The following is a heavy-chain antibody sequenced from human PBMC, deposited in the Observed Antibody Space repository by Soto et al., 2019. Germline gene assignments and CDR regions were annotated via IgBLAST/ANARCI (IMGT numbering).Heavy chain of an antibody. CDR1: GGSISSGAYY. CDR2: IYYSGST. V-gene: IGHV4-31*03. CDR3: AAVRQHYFDF. Sequence: QVQLQASGPGLVKPSQTLSLTCTVSGGSISSGAYYWSWIRQHPGKGLEWIGYIYYSGSTYSNPSLKSRVAISVDKSKNQFSLKLSSVTAADTAVYYCAAVRQHYFDFWGQGTLVTVSS. J-gene: IGHJ4*02. D-gene: IGHD1-1*01.